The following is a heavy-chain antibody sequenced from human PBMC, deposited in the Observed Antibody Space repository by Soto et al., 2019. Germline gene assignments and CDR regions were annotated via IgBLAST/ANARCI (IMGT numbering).Heavy chain of an antibody. CDR2: IYYSGST. Sequence: QRQLQESGPGLVKPSETLSLTCTVSGGSISGSSFYWGWIRQPPGKGLEWIGTIYYSGSTYYNPSLRSRVPISIDTSHNHSSPPLSPVTPADPAGYYCARHHIKYRRGWAPADYWGQGTLVTVSS. CDR1: GGSISGSSFY. V-gene: IGHV4-39*01. CDR3: ARHHIKYRRGWAPADY. J-gene: IGHJ4*02. D-gene: IGHD6-19*01.